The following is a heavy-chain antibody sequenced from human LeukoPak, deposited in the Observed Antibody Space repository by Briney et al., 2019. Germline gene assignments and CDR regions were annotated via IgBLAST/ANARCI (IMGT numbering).Heavy chain of an antibody. Sequence: GASVKVSCKASGYTFTGYYMHWVRQAPGQGLEWMGWINPNSGGTNYAQKFQGRVTMTRDTSISTAHMELSRLRSDDTAVYYCARGDFGGRTTDYYYYYMDVWGKGTTVTVSS. J-gene: IGHJ6*03. CDR1: GYTFTGYY. CDR3: ARGDFGGRTTDYYYYYMDV. CDR2: INPNSGGT. D-gene: IGHD4-23*01. V-gene: IGHV1-2*02.